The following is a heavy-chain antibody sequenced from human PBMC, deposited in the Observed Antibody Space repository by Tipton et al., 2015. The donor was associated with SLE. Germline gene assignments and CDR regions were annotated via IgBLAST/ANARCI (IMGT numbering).Heavy chain of an antibody. V-gene: IGHV4-4*07. CDR2: IYTSGAT. CDR3: ARVSTPYAFDV. Sequence: TLSLTCNVSGVSISSSYWSWIRQPAGKGLEWIGRIYTSGATDDNPSLKSRVTMSVDMSKNQIFLKMTSVTAADTAVYYCARVSTPYAFDVWGQGTMVTVSS. J-gene: IGHJ3*01. CDR1: GVSISSSY.